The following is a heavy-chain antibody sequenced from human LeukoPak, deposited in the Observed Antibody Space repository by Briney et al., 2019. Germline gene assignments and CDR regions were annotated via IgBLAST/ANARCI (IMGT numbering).Heavy chain of an antibody. J-gene: IGHJ4*02. D-gene: IGHD6-19*01. CDR3: ARDRAVAGLFDY. Sequence: GGSLRLSCATSGFTFSTYWMTWVRQAPGKGLEWVANIKEGGSEKYYVDSVKGRFTISRDNAKNSLYLQMNSLRAEDTAVYYCARDRAVAGLFDYWGQGTLVTVSS. CDR2: IKEGGSEK. V-gene: IGHV3-7*01. CDR1: GFTFSTYW.